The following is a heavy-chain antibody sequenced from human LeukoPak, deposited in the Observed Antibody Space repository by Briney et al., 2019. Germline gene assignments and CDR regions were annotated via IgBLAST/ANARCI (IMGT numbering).Heavy chain of an antibody. CDR2: FDPEDGET. D-gene: IGHD3-3*01. Sequence: ASVKVSCEVSGYTLTELSMHWVRQAPGKGLEWMGGFDPEDGETIYAQKFQGRVTMTEDTSTDTAYMELSSLRSEDTAVYYCATVGTHDFWSGQLGAFDIWGQGTMVTVSS. CDR3: ATVGTHDFWSGQLGAFDI. J-gene: IGHJ3*02. V-gene: IGHV1-24*01. CDR1: GYTLTELS.